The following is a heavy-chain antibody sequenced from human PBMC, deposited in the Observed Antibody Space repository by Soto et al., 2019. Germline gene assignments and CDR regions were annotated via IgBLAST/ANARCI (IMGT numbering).Heavy chain of an antibody. J-gene: IGHJ4*02. CDR1: GGSISTSSYY. CDR3: ARDYDSSGDY. Sequence: QLQLQESGPGLVKPSETLSLTCTVSGGSISTSSYYWGWIRQPPGKGLEWIGSIYYSGSTYYNPSLKSQVTISVDTSKNQSSLKLSSVTAADTAVYYCARDYDSSGDYWGQGTLVTVSS. D-gene: IGHD3-22*01. CDR2: IYYSGST. V-gene: IGHV4-39*01.